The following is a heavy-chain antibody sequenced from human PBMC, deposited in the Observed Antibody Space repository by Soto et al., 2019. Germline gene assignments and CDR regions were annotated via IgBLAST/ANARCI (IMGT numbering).Heavy chain of an antibody. J-gene: IGHJ4*02. CDR3: AAEGLDGYNWDY. Sequence: SVKVSCKASGFTFTSSAVQWVRQARGQRLEWIGWIVVGSGNTNYAQKFRERVTITRDMSTSTAYMELSSLRSEDTAVYYCAAEGLDGYNWDYWGQGTLVTVSS. D-gene: IGHD5-12*01. CDR2: IVVGSGNT. V-gene: IGHV1-58*01. CDR1: GFTFTSSA.